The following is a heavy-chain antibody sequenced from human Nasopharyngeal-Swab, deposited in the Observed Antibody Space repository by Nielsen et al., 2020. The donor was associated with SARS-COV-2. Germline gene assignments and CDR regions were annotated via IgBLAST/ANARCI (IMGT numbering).Heavy chain of an antibody. D-gene: IGHD5-24*01. Sequence: GESLKISCMASGYSFVNHWIGWVRQTPGKGLEWMGMVYPGNSEVAYSPPFQGQVTISADKSINPAYLQWRSLKPSDTAMYFCARRAARDGFNYEVDPWGQGTSVTVSS. J-gene: IGHJ5*02. CDR3: ARRAARDGFNYEVDP. CDR2: VYPGNSEV. CDR1: GYSFVNHW. V-gene: IGHV5-51*01.